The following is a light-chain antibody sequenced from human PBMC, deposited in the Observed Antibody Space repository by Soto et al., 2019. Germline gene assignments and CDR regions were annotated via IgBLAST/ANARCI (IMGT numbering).Light chain of an antibody. J-gene: IGLJ1*01. CDR3: SSYTTSSTLYV. Sequence: QSVLTQPASVSGSPGQSITISCTGPSSDVGAYNYVSWYQQYPGKAPKYIIYDVTNRPSGVSYRFSGSKSGNTASLTISGLQAEDEADYYCSSYTTSSTLYVFGTGTKVTVL. CDR1: SSDVGAYNY. CDR2: DVT. V-gene: IGLV2-14*03.